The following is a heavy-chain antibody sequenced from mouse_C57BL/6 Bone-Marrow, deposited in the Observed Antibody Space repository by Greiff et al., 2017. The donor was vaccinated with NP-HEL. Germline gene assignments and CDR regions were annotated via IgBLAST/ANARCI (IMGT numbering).Heavy chain of an antibody. Sequence: VQLQQSGAELVRPGSSVKLSCKASGYTFTSYWMHWVQQRPIQGLEWIGNIDPSDSETHYNQKFKDKATLTVDKSSSTAYMQLSSLTSEDSAVYYCAREGDYDYHRFAYWGQGTLVTVSA. V-gene: IGHV1-52*01. CDR1: GYTFTSYW. CDR3: AREGDYDYHRFAY. D-gene: IGHD2-4*01. CDR2: IDPSDSET. J-gene: IGHJ3*01.